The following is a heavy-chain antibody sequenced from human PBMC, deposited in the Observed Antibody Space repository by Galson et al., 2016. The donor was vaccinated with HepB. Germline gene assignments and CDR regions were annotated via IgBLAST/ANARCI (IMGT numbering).Heavy chain of an antibody. CDR3: GRVGYCSGGTCHRGAFDF. V-gene: IGHV3-30-3*01. CDR1: GFTFSRYA. J-gene: IGHJ3*01. Sequence: LRLSCAASGFTFSRYAIHWVRQAPGKALEWVAVISNDGSTRYFADSVKGRFTIYRDNSKNTVYLQMNSLRPEDTAVYFCGRVGYCSGGTCHRGAFDFWGQGTMVTVSS. D-gene: IGHD2-15*01. CDR2: ISNDGSTR.